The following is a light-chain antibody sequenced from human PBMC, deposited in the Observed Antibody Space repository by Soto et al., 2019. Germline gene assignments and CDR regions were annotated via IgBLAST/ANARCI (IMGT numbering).Light chain of an antibody. CDR3: QKYYTSPET. CDR2: AAS. CDR1: QGISSY. J-gene: IGKJ1*01. Sequence: DIQMTQSPSSLSASVGDRVTITCRASQGISSYLAWYQQKPGKVPKVLIYAASTLQSGVPSRFSGSGSGTEFTLTISNLQPEDVATYYCQKYYTSPETFGQGTKLEI. V-gene: IGKV1-27*01.